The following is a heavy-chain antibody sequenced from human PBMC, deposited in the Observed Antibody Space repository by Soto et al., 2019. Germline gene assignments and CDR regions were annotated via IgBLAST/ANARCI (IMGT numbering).Heavy chain of an antibody. J-gene: IGHJ4*02. CDR3: AGEGSYETLSGNSHIFD. D-gene: IGHD3-9*01. Sequence: QVPLVQSGAEVKQTGSSVKISCKTSGHPLSYRYLHWFRQAPGQAFEWMGRMRPLIGDTNNAQKVHDRLTLTRDRPMTTAYMELRSVTSDDTAIYYCAGEGSYETLSGNSHIFDWGQGTLVSVSS. CDR1: GHPLSYRY. V-gene: IGHV1-45*02. CDR2: MRPLIGDT.